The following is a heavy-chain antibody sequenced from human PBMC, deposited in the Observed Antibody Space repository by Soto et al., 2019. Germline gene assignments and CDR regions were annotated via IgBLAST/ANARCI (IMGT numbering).Heavy chain of an antibody. CDR1: GGTFSSYA. V-gene: IGHV1-69*13. J-gene: IGHJ2*01. CDR2: IIPIFGTA. CDR3: ARVTVVNPWYFDL. D-gene: IGHD2-21*01. Sequence: SVKVSCKASGGTFSSYAISWVRQAPGQGLEWMGGIIPIFGTANYAQKFQGRVMITADESTSTAYMELSSLRSEDTAVYYCARVTVVNPWYFDLWGRGTLVTVSS.